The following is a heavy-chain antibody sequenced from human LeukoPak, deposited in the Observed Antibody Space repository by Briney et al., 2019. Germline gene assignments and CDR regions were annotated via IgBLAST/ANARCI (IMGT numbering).Heavy chain of an antibody. V-gene: IGHV1-8*02. CDR3: ARGPSGCYFGYRRGD. Sequence: ASVKVSCKASGYTFTSYGISWVRQAPGQGLEWMGWMSPNSGETGYAQKFQGRVTVTRDTSTSTAYMELSSLRYEDTAVYYCARGPSGCYFGYRRGDWGQGTLVTVSS. J-gene: IGHJ4*02. CDR1: GYTFTSYG. D-gene: IGHD3-10*01. CDR2: MSPNSGET.